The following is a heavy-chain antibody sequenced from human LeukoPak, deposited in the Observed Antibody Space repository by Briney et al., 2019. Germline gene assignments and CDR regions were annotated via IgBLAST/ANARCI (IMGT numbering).Heavy chain of an antibody. V-gene: IGHV3-53*04. J-gene: IGHJ2*01. CDR2: IYSGGST. D-gene: IGHD2-15*01. CDR1: GFTFSSYA. Sequence: GGSLRLSCAASGFTFSSYAMNWVRQAPGKGLEWVSVIYSGGSTYYADSVKGRFTISRHNSKNTLYLQMNSLRAENTAVYYCARAGCSGGSCYSGDFDLWGRGTLVTVSS. CDR3: ARAGCSGGSCYSGDFDL.